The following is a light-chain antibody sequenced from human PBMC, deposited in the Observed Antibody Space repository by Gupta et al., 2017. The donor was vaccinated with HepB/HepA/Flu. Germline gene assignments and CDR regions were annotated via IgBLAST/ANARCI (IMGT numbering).Light chain of an antibody. J-gene: IGLJ1*01. Sequence: QSALTQPPSASGSPGQSVTISCTGTSSDVGGYNYVSWYQQPPGKAPKRMIYEVSKRPSGVPDRFSGSKSGNTASLTVSGLQAEDESDYYCSSYAGSTYYVFGTGTKVTVL. CDR1: SSDVGGYNY. CDR3: SSYAGSTYYV. CDR2: EVS. V-gene: IGLV2-8*01.